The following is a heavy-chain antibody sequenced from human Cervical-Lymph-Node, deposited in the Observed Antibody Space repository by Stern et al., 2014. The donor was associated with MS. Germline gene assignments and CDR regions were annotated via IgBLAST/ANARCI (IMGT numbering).Heavy chain of an antibody. D-gene: IGHD2-15*01. CDR2: MNPNSGDT. J-gene: IGHJ4*02. CDR1: GYTFTNYD. Sequence: QVQLVQSGAEVKKPGASVKVSCKASGYTFTNYDINWVRQATGQGLEWMGWMNPNSGDTGYGQKFKGRVTMTRNTSISTAYMELSSLRSDDTAVYYCARESAPEPASRHFDSWGQGTQVTVSS. V-gene: IGHV1-8*01. CDR3: ARESAPEPASRHFDS.